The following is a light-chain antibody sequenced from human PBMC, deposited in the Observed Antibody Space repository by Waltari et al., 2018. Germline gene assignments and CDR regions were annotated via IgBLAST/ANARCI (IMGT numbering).Light chain of an antibody. V-gene: IGLV2-14*01. CDR1: SSDVGGYNY. CDR3: SSYTSSSNVV. CDR2: EVS. Sequence: QSALTQPASVSGSPGPSITISCTGTSSDVGGYNYVSWYQQHPGKAPKRMIYEVSTRPSGVSNRFSGSKAGNTASLTISGLQAEDEADYYCSSYTSSSNVVFGGGTKLTVL. J-gene: IGLJ2*01.